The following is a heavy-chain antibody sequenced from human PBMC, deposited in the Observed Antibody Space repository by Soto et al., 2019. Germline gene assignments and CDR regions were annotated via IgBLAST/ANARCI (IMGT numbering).Heavy chain of an antibody. CDR2: MNPNSGNT. V-gene: IGHV1-8*01. J-gene: IGHJ4*02. CDR3: PRDDRRFGELANPLNY. CDR1: GYTFTSYD. Sequence: ASVKVSCKASGYTFTSYDINWVRQATGQGLEWMGWMNPNSGNTGYAQKFQGRVTMTRNTSTSTAYIDLSSLRSDDTPIYYCPRDDRRFGELANPLNYWGQGTLVTVSS. D-gene: IGHD3-10*01.